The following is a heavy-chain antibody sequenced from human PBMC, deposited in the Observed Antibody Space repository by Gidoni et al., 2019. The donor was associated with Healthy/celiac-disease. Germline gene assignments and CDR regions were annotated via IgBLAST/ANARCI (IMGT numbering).Heavy chain of an antibody. V-gene: IGHV3-15*07. CDR2: IKSKTDGGTT. CDR1: GFTFSNAW. CDR3: TTDSGRWVVVAARDAFDI. D-gene: IGHD2-15*01. J-gene: IGHJ3*02. Sequence: EVQLVESGGGLVKPGGSLRLSCAASGFTFSNAWMNWVRQAPGKGLELVGRIKSKTDGGTTDYAAPVKGRFTISRDDSKNTLYLQMNSLKTEDTAVYYCTTDSGRWVVVAARDAFDIWGQGTMVTVSS.